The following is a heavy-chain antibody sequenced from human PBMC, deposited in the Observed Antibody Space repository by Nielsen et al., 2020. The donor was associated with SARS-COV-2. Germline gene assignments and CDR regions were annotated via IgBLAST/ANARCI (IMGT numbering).Heavy chain of an antibody. V-gene: IGHV3-64D*09. CDR2: ISSNGGST. CDR1: GFTFSSYA. CDR3: VKQRSGWQNYFDY. D-gene: IGHD6-19*01. J-gene: IGHJ4*02. Sequence: GGTLRLSCSASGFTFSSYAMRWVRQAPGKGLEYVSAISSNGGSTYYADSVKGRFTISRDNSKNTLYLQMSSLRAEDTAVYYCVKQRSGWQNYFDYWGQGTLVTVSS.